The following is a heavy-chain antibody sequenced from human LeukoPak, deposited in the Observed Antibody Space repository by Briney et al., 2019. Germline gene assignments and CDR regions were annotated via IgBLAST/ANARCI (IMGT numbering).Heavy chain of an antibody. CDR2: IYYSGST. V-gene: IGHV4-39*01. D-gene: IGHD6-13*01. Sequence: SETLSLTCTASGGSISSNSYYWGWIRPPPAKVLAWTGSIYYSGSTYYNPSLKSRVTISVDTSKNQFSLKLSSVTAADTAVYYCARHPAAAGKGVWFDPWGQGTLVTVSS. J-gene: IGHJ5*02. CDR1: GGSISSNSYY. CDR3: ARHPAAAGKGVWFDP.